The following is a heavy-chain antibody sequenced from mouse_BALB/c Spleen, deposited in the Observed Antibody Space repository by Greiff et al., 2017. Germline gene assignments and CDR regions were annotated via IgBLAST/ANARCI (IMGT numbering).Heavy chain of an antibody. CDR1: GYAFSSYW. V-gene: IGHV1-80*01. D-gene: IGHD2-14*01. Sequence: QVQLKQSGAELVRPGSSVKISCKASGYAFSSYWMNWVKQRPGQGLEWIGQIYPGDGDTNYNGKFKGKATLTADKSSSTAYMQLSSLTSEDSAVYFCARGYDRGFAYWGQGTLVTVSA. J-gene: IGHJ3*01. CDR2: IYPGDGDT. CDR3: ARGYDRGFAY.